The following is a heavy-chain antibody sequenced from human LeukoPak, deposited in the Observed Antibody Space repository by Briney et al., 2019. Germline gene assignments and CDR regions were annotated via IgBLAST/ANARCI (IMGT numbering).Heavy chain of an antibody. CDR1: GDSIRTDY. V-gene: IGHV4-59*08. D-gene: IGHD2-15*01. CDR3: ARLDCISDRCYNY. Sequence: PSETLSLTCIVSGDSIRTDYWSWIRQSPGKGPEWIGYINYNGNTGYNPFLRSRVTISVDRSKNHVSLKVRSVTAADTAMYYCARLDCISDRCYNYWGLGTLVTVSS. J-gene: IGHJ4*02. CDR2: INYNGNT.